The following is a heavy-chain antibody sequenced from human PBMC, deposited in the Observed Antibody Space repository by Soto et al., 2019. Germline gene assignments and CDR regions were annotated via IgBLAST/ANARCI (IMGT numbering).Heavy chain of an antibody. J-gene: IGHJ6*04. CDR2: ISSSSSYI. Sequence: GGSLRLACAASGFTFSSYSMNWVRQAPGKGLEWVSSISSSSSYIYYADSVKGRFTISRDNAKNSLYLQMNSLRAEDTAVYYFWSGYPQTQYLIDVWGKRSSDTGSS. V-gene: IGHV3-21*01. CDR3: WSGYPQTQYLIDV. D-gene: IGHD3-22*01. CDR1: GFTFSSYS.